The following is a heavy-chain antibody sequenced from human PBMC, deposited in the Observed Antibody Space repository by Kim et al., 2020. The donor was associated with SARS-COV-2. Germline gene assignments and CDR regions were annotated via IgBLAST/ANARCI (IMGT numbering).Heavy chain of an antibody. CDR1: GGTFSSYA. CDR3: AGPRDDFWSGYYIGRDYYYYYMDV. D-gene: IGHD3-3*01. J-gene: IGHJ6*03. Sequence: SVKVSCKASGGTFSSYAISWVRQAPGQGLEWMGRIIPILGIANYAQKFQGRVTITADKSTSTAYMELSSLRSEDTAVYYCAGPRDDFWSGYYIGRDYYYYYMDVWGKGTTVTVSS. V-gene: IGHV1-69*04. CDR2: IIPILGIA.